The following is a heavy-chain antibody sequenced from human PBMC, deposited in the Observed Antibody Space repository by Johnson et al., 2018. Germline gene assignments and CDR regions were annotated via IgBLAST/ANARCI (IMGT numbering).Heavy chain of an antibody. J-gene: IGHJ3*02. CDR3: ARGGWDHAFDI. D-gene: IGHD1-26*01. CDR2: ISSDHINT. Sequence: VQLVQSGGGLVQPGGSLRLSCAVSGFTFSNYAMSWVRQAPGKGLEWVSGISSDHINTHYADSVKGRFTITRDNSKNTLYLQMNSLRAEDTAVYYCARGGWDHAFDIWGQGTMVTVSS. V-gene: IGHV3-23*03. CDR1: GFTFSNYA.